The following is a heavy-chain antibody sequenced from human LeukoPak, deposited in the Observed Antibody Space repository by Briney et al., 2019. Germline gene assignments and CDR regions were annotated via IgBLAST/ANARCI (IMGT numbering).Heavy chain of an antibody. V-gene: IGHV4-59*01. CDR1: GGSISSYH. J-gene: IGHJ3*02. Sequence: SETLSLTCTVSGGSISSYHWSWIRQPPGKGLEWIGYIYYSGSTNYNPSLKSRVTISIDTSKKHFSLKLSSVTAADTAVYYCARDSGFDAFDIWGQGTMVTVSS. D-gene: IGHD6-25*01. CDR2: IYYSGST. CDR3: ARDSGFDAFDI.